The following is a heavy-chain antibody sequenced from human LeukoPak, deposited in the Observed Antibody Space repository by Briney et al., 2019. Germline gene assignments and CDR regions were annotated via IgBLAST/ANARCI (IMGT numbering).Heavy chain of an antibody. CDR2: IYHSGST. CDR3: ARDPKWGDAFDI. CDR1: GYSISSGYY. D-gene: IGHD1-26*01. V-gene: IGHV4-38-2*02. J-gene: IGHJ3*02. Sequence: SDTLSLTCGVSGYSISSGYYWGWIRQPPGKGLEWIGSIYHSGSTYYNPSLKSRVTISVDTSKNQFSLKLSSVTAADTAMYYCARDPKWGDAFDIWGQGTMVTVSS.